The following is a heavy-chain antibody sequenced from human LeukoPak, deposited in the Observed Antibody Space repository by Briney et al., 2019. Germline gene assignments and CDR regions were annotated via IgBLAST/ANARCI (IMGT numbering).Heavy chain of an antibody. CDR2: ISGSGGST. CDR3: AKVRFLEWLSPSDY. J-gene: IGHJ4*02. D-gene: IGHD3-3*01. V-gene: IGHV3-23*01. Sequence: GGSLRLSCAASGFTFSSYAMGWVRQAPGKGLEWVSAISGSGGSTYYADSVKGRFTISRDNSKNTLYLQMNSLRAEDTAVYYCAKVRFLEWLSPSDYWGQGTLVTVSS. CDR1: GFTFSSYA.